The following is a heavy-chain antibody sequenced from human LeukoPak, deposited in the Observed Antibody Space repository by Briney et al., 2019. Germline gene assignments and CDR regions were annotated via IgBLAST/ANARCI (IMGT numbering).Heavy chain of an antibody. CDR1: GFTVSSNY. V-gene: IGHV3-66*01. D-gene: IGHD2-2*01. CDR3: ARDLDSSWLNY. CDR2: IYSGGST. J-gene: IGHJ4*02. Sequence: PGWSLRLSCAASGFTVSSNYMSWVRQAPGKGLEWVSVIYSGGSTYYADSVKDRFTISRDNSKNTLYLQMNSLRAEDTAVYYCARDLDSSWLNYWGQGTLVTVSS.